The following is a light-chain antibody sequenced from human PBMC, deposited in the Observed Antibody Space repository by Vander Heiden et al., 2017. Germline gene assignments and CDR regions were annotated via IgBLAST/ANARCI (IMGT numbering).Light chain of an antibody. CDR2: WAS. J-gene: IGKJ2*01. CDR3: QQYYSTPYT. Sequence: DIVMTQSPDSLAVSLGERATINCKSSQSVLYSSNNKNYLAWYQQKPGQPPKLLIYWASTRESGVPDRCSGSGSGTDFTLTISSLQAEDVAVYYCQQYYSTPYTFGQGTKLELK. V-gene: IGKV4-1*01. CDR1: QSVLYSSNNKNY.